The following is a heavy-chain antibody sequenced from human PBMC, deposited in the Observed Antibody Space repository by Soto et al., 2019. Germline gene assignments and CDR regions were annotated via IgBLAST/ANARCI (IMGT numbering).Heavy chain of an antibody. J-gene: IGHJ3*02. V-gene: IGHV4-31*03. D-gene: IGHD1-26*01. CDR2: ISYSGST. CDR1: GGSITTVGNY. CDR3: ARLLGSGNYLGIFDAFDI. Sequence: QVQLQESGPGLVQPSQTLSLACTVSGGSITTVGNYWSWIRQFPGKGLEWIGHISYSGSTNSNPSLWSRLSMSVDTSKNQCSLELSSVTAADTAVYYCARLLGSGNYLGIFDAFDIWGQGTVVTVSS.